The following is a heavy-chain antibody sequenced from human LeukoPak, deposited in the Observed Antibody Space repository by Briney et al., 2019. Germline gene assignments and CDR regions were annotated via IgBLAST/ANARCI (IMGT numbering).Heavy chain of an antibody. CDR3: ARNLLWFGESPVGY. Sequence: TLSLTCTVSGGPLSRGDYSWSWIRKPPGKGLEWIGYIYYSGSTYYNPYLKSRVSISVDTSKNQFSLKLSSMPAADTAVYYCARNLLWFGESPVGYWGQGTLVTVSS. CDR1: GGPLSRGDYS. D-gene: IGHD3-10*01. J-gene: IGHJ4*02. V-gene: IGHV4-30-4*08. CDR2: IYYSGST.